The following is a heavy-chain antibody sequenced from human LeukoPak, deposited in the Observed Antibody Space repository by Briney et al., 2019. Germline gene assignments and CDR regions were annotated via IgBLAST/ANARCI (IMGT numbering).Heavy chain of an antibody. Sequence: ASVKVSCKASGYTFTGYYMHWVRQAPGQGLEWMGWINPNSGGTNFAQMFQGRVTLTRDTSISTAYMELSRLRSDDTAVYYCARASGSYFYYGMDVWGQGTTVTVS. CDR3: ARASGSYFYYGMDV. D-gene: IGHD5-12*01. V-gene: IGHV1-2*02. J-gene: IGHJ6*02. CDR2: INPNSGGT. CDR1: GYTFTGYY.